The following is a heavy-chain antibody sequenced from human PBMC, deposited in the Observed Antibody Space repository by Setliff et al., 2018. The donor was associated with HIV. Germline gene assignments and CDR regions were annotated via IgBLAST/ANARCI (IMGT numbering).Heavy chain of an antibody. Sequence: GESLKISCRGSGYNFASHWIAWVRQMPGKGLEWMGIVYPDDSDSRYSPSFQGQVTISADKSVSTAYLQWSSLKASDTATYYCARQAVDCSGGTCYSTSAFDYWGQGTLVTVSS. V-gene: IGHV5-51*01. J-gene: IGHJ4*02. CDR3: ARQAVDCSGGTCYSTSAFDY. CDR1: GYNFASHW. D-gene: IGHD2-15*01. CDR2: VYPDDSDS.